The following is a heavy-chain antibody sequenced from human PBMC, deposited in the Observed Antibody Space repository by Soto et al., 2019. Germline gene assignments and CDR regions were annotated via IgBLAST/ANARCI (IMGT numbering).Heavy chain of an antibody. J-gene: IGHJ3*02. CDR1: GFTVSSNY. CDR3: ARDSTTVTDAFDI. Sequence: GSLRLSCAASGFTVSSNYMSWVRQAPGKGLEWVSVIYSGGSTYYADSVKGRFTISRDNSKNTLYLQMNSLRAEDTAVYYCARDSTTVTDAFDIWGQGTMVTVSS. CDR2: IYSGGST. D-gene: IGHD4-17*01. V-gene: IGHV3-66*01.